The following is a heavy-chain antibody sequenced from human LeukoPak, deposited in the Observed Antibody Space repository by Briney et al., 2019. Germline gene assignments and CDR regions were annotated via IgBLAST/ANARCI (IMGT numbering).Heavy chain of an antibody. CDR3: ARLTPMTTTGGPFDY. J-gene: IGHJ4*02. V-gene: IGHV3-11*04. CDR2: ITSSGNTI. D-gene: IGHD4-17*01. CDR1: GFTVSNNY. Sequence: GGSLRLSCAASGFTVSNNYMSWVRQAPGKGLEWVSYITSSGNTIYYADSVKGRFTISRDNAKNSLYLQMNSLRAEDTAVYYCARLTPMTTTGGPFDYWGQGTLVTVSS.